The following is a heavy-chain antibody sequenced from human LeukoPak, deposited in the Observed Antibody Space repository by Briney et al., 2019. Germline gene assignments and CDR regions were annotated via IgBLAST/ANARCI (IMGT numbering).Heavy chain of an antibody. CDR2: INHSGST. CDR1: GGSISSSSYY. Sequence: PSETLSLTCTVSGGSISSSSYYWSWIRQPPGKGLEWIGEINHSGSTNYNPSLKSRVTISVDTSKNQFSLKLSSVTAADTAVYYCARVGGQRRRSWQTDYWGQGTLVTVSS. J-gene: IGHJ4*02. D-gene: IGHD6-13*01. CDR3: ARVGGQRRRSWQTDY. V-gene: IGHV4-39*07.